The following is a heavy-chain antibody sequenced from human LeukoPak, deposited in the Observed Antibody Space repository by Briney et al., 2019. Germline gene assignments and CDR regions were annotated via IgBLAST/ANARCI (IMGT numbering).Heavy chain of an antibody. CDR2: INPSGGST. V-gene: IGHV1-46*01. CDR3: AREDNWNYPYYYYGMDV. CDR1: GYTFTSYY. J-gene: IGHJ6*02. Sequence: ASVKVSCKASGYTFTSYYMHWVRQAPGQGLEWMGIINPSGGSTSYAQKFQGRVTTTRDTSTSTVYMELSSLRSEDTAVYYCAREDNWNYPYYYYGMDVWGQGTTVTVSS. D-gene: IGHD1-7*01.